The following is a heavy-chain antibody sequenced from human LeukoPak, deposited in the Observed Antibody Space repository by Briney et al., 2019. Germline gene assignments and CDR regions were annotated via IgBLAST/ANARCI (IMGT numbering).Heavy chain of an antibody. Sequence: ASVKVSCKASGYTFTSYDINWVRQATGQGLEWMGWMNPNSGNTGYAQKFQGRVTITRNTSISTAYMELSSLRSGDTAVYYCAREKTYYYGSGSYKGPYYFDYWGQGTLVTVSS. CDR2: MNPNSGNT. J-gene: IGHJ4*02. D-gene: IGHD3-10*01. V-gene: IGHV1-8*03. CDR1: GYTFTSYD. CDR3: AREKTYYYGSGSYKGPYYFDY.